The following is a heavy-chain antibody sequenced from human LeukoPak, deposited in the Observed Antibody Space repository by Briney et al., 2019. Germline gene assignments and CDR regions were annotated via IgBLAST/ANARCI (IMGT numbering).Heavy chain of an antibody. Sequence: GGSLTLSCAASGFTFEEYSMQWVRRPPGKGLEWVAVIRWDGGTTYYADSVQGRFTISRDNSEKSVYLQMNSLRTEDTAFYYCGKDIEHYDFWNGYEYRGQGTLVTVSS. J-gene: IGHJ4*02. D-gene: IGHD3-3*01. V-gene: IGHV3-43*01. CDR1: GFTFEEYS. CDR2: IRWDGGTT. CDR3: GKDIEHYDFWNGYEY.